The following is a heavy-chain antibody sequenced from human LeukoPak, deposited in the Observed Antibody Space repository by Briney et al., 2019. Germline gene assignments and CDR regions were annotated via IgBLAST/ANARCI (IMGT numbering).Heavy chain of an antibody. CDR1: GFIFSTYS. D-gene: IGHD3-9*01. Sequence: KSGGSLRLSCAASGFIFSTYSMDWVRQAPGKGLEWVSSISSTGSNIDYADSVRGRFTISRDNAKKSLYLQMNSLRPEDTALYYFARGPPGYFEWFHWFESWGQGTLATVSS. V-gene: IGHV3-21*01. CDR3: ARGPPGYFEWFHWFES. CDR2: ISSTGSNI. J-gene: IGHJ5*01.